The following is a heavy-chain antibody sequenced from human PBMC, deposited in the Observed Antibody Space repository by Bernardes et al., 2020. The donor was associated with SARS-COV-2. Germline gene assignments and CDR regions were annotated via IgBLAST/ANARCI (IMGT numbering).Heavy chain of an antibody. J-gene: IGHJ5*02. CDR1: GGSFRGSP. CDR3: ARGQVDFTMVVVVFTGASFYLDP. D-gene: IGHD3-22*01. V-gene: IGHV4-34*01. CDR2: LNERGAA. Sequence: SETLSLTCAVYGGSFRGSPWSWIRQAPGQGLEWIGELNERGAANYNPSLKSRISISVDTSNNQMSLKLNSVTAADTAVYYWARGQVDFTMVVVVFTGASFYLDPWGKGTRVTVSS.